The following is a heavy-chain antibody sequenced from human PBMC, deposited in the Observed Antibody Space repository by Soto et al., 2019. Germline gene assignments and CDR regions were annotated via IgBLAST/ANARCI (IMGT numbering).Heavy chain of an antibody. D-gene: IGHD3-22*01. V-gene: IGHV3-33*01. Sequence: GGSLRLSCAASGFAFRSFGMNWVRQAPGKGLEWVAVIWYDGRNKYYADSVKGRFTISRDNSKNTLYLQMNSLRAEDTAVYYCARGNYDNSGAYDYWAQGTPLTVSS. CDR1: GFAFRSFG. CDR3: ARGNYDNSGAYDY. CDR2: IWYDGRNK. J-gene: IGHJ4*02.